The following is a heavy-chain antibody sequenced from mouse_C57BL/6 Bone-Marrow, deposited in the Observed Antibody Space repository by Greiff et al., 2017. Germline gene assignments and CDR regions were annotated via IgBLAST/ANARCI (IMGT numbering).Heavy chain of an antibody. Sequence: QVQLQQPGAELVKPGASVKLSCKASGYTFTSYWMQWVKQRPGQGLEWIGEIDPSDSYTNYNQKFKGKATLTVDTSSSTAYMQLSSLTSEDSAVYYCANDLLWLRRYYYAMDYWGQGTSVTVSS. J-gene: IGHJ4*01. CDR2: IDPSDSYT. V-gene: IGHV1-50*01. CDR3: ANDLLWLRRYYYAMDY. D-gene: IGHD2-2*01. CDR1: GYTFTSYW.